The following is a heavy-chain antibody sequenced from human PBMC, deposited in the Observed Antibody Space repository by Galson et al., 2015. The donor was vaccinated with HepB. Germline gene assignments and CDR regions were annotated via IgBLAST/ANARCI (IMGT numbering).Heavy chain of an antibody. D-gene: IGHD3-9*01. CDR2: IYYSGST. CDR3: ARASVAYYDILTGYSYYYYYGMDV. Sequence: SETLSLTCTVSGGSISSYYWSWIRQPPGKGLEWIGYIYYSGSTNYNPSLKSRVTISVDTSKNQFSLKLSSVTAADTAVYYCARASVAYYDILTGYSYYYYYGMDVWGQGTTVTVSS. J-gene: IGHJ6*02. V-gene: IGHV4-59*01. CDR1: GGSISSYY.